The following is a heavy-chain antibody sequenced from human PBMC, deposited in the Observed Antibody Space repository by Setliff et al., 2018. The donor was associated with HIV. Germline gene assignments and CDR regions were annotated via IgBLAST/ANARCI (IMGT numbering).Heavy chain of an antibody. J-gene: IGHJ3*02. CDR1: GFTFSTYT. D-gene: IGHD3-16*01. V-gene: IGHV3-21*01. Sequence: PGGSLRLSCTASGFTFSTYTMNWVRQAPGRGLEWVASISGPSQYIYYGDSVMGRFTISRDNAKNSLYLQMNSLRAEDTAIYYCTRDLNLSGGEAFDIWGQGTMVTVS. CDR2: ISGPSQYI. CDR3: TRDLNLSGGEAFDI.